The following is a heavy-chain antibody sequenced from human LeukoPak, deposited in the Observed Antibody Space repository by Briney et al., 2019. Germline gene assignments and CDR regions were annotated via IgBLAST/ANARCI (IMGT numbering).Heavy chain of an antibody. CDR2: INPNSGGT. J-gene: IGHJ4*02. Sequence: ASVKVSCKASGYTFTGYYIHWVRQAPGQGLEWMGWINPNSGGTNYAQKFQGRVTMTRGTSISTAYMELSRLRSDDTAVYYCARDVMVRGVIPSFVYWGQGTLVTVSS. CDR1: GYTFTGYY. D-gene: IGHD3-10*01. CDR3: ARDVMVRGVIPSFVY. V-gene: IGHV1-2*02.